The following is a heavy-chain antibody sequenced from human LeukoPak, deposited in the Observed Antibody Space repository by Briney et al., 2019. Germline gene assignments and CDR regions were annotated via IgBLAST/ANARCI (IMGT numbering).Heavy chain of an antibody. J-gene: IGHJ4*02. CDR1: GFTFSSYA. V-gene: IGHV3-23*01. D-gene: IGHD4-23*01. Sequence: GGSLRLSCAASGFTFSSYAISWDRQAPGKGLEWVLGISGSGGSTYDADSVKGRFTISRDNSKNTLYLQMNSLRAEDTAVYYCAKATGYGGNSEVWGQGTLVTVSS. CDR2: ISGSGGST. CDR3: AKATGYGGNSEV.